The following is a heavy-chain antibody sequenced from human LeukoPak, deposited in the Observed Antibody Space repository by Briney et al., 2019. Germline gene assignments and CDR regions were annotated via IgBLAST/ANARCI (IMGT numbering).Heavy chain of an antibody. V-gene: IGHV4-59*01. D-gene: IGHD6-19*01. CDR2: IYYSGST. J-gene: IGHJ5*02. CDR1: GGSISSYY. Sequence: SETLSLTCTVSGGSISSYYWSRIRQPPGKGLEWIGYIYYSGSTNYNPSLKGRVTISVDTSKNQFSLKLSSVTAADTAVYYCARTRTSSGWYRSPWFDPWGQGTLVTVSS. CDR3: ARTRTSSGWYRSPWFDP.